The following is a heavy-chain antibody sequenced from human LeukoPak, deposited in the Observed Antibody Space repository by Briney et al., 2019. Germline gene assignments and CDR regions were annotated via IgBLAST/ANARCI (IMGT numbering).Heavy chain of an antibody. Sequence: ASVKVYCEASGYTSTSYGISWVRQAPGQGREWMGWISAYNGNTNYAQKLQGRVTMTTDTSTSTAYMELRSLRSDDTAVYYCARELRDIVVVPLVYYYGMDVWGQGTTVTVSS. V-gene: IGHV1-18*01. CDR3: ARELRDIVVVPLVYYYGMDV. CDR1: GYTSTSYG. D-gene: IGHD2-2*01. J-gene: IGHJ6*02. CDR2: ISAYNGNT.